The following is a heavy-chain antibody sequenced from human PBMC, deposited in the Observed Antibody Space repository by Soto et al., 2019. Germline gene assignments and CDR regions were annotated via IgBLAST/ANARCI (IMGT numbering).Heavy chain of an antibody. D-gene: IGHD6-6*01. Sequence: EVQLLESGGGLVQPGGSLRLSCAASGFTFSSYAMSWVRQAPGKGLEWVSAISGSGGSTYYADSVKGRFTISRDNSKIMLYLQMNSLRAEDTTVYYCAKGEGYSSSDSNNFYYYYYMDVWGKGTTVTVSS. CDR3: AKGEGYSSSDSNNFYYYYYMDV. J-gene: IGHJ6*03. V-gene: IGHV3-23*01. CDR2: ISGSGGST. CDR1: GFTFSSYA.